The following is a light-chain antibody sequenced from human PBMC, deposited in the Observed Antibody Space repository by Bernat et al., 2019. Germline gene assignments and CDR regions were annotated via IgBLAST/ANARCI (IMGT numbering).Light chain of an antibody. CDR1: QRISSS. J-gene: IGKJ4*01. CDR3: LQQTSSPFI. CDR2: ATT. Sequence: DIQMTQSPSSLAASVGDRVTITCRASQRISSSLNWFQQKPGKAPKLLIFATTTLQSGVPSRFSGSGSGTEFTLTINSLQPEDFAAYFCLQQTSSPFIFGGGTKVEIK. V-gene: IGKV1-17*01.